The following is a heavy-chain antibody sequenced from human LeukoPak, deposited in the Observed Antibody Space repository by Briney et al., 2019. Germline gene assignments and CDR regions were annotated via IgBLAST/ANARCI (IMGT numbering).Heavy chain of an antibody. CDR2: ISSNGGTI. CDR3: VKGSEAYCDSKSDY. Sequence: TGGSLRLSCSASGFTFSSYAMHWVRQAPGNGLEYVSAISSNGGTIYYADSAKGRFTIYRDNSKNTLYLQMSSLRVEDMAVYYCVKGSEAYCDSKSDYWGQGTLVTVSS. J-gene: IGHJ4*02. D-gene: IGHD3-22*01. V-gene: IGHV3-64D*09. CDR1: GFTFSSYA.